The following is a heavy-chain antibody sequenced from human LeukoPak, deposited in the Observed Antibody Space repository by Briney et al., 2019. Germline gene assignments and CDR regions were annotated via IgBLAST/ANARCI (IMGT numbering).Heavy chain of an antibody. D-gene: IGHD3-3*01. CDR2: IIPIFGTA. CDR1: GGTFSSYA. J-gene: IGHJ4*02. Sequence: SVKVSCKASGGTFSSYAISWVRQAPGQGVEWMGGIIPIFGTANYAQKFQGRVTITTDESTSTAYMELSSLRSEDTAVYYCASSIFGVANFDYWGQGTLVTVSS. CDR3: ASSIFGVANFDY. V-gene: IGHV1-69*05.